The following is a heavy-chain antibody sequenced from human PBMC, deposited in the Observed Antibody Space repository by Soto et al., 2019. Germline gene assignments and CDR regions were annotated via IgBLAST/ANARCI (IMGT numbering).Heavy chain of an antibody. CDR2: IRYDGSNK. D-gene: IGHD6-13*01. V-gene: IGHV3-33*01. CDR1: GFTFSSHG. J-gene: IGHJ4*02. CDR3: ARGRGYSSSWSIYYFDF. Sequence: GGSLRLSCGTSGFTFSSHGMHWVRQAPGKGLEWVAVIRYDGSNKYYADSVKGRFTISRDNSKNTLYLQMNSLRAEDTAVYYCARGRGYSSSWSIYYFDFWGQGTQVTVSS.